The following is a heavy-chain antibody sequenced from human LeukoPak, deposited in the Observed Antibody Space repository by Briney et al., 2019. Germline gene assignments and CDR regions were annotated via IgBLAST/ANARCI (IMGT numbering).Heavy chain of an antibody. D-gene: IGHD5/OR15-5a*01. V-gene: IGHV3-30*18. CDR1: GFTFSNYG. CDR3: AKERLTKVSHETDY. Sequence: GGSLRLSCAGSGFTFSNYGMHWGRQAPGKGLQWVAVISYDGKLKYYADSVKGRFTISRDNSKSTLYLEMNSLRGEDTAVYYCAKERLTKVSHETDYWGQGTLVTVSS. CDR2: ISYDGKLK. J-gene: IGHJ4*02.